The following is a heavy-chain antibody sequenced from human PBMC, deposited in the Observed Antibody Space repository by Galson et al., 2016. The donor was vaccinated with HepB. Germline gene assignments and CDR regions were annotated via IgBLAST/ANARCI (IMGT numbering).Heavy chain of an antibody. V-gene: IGHV3-21*01. Sequence: SLRLSCAASGFTFDNYTMNWLRQAPGKGLEWVSPVSHSSTYVYYADSVEGRFTISRDNAKNSLYLEMNSLRVEDTAVFYCARSLGWYFDVWGRGTLVTVSS. CDR3: ARSLGWYFDV. CDR2: VSHSSTYV. D-gene: IGHD6-6*01. CDR1: GFTFDNYT. J-gene: IGHJ2*01.